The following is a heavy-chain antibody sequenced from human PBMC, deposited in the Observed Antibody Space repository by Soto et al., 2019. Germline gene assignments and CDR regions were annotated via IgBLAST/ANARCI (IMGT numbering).Heavy chain of an antibody. V-gene: IGHV3-23*01. D-gene: IGHD6-19*01. J-gene: IGHJ4*02. CDR2: ISGSGGGT. CDR1: GFTFNIYA. Sequence: GGSLRLSCAASGFTFNIYAMSWVRKAPGKGLEWVSAISGSGGGTYYADSVEGRFTISRDNSNNTLYLQMSSLRAEDTAVYYCARASVSGRRFDYWGEGTLVTVSS. CDR3: ARASVSGRRFDY.